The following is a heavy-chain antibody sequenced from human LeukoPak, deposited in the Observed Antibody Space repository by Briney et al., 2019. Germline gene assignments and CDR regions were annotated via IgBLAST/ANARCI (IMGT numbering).Heavy chain of an antibody. D-gene: IGHD6-19*01. Sequence: ASVKVSCKASGYTFTGYYMYWVRQAPGQGLEWMGWINPNSGGTNYAQKFQGRVTMTRDTSISTAYMELSRLRSDDTAVYYCATRYSSGWYVFDYWGQGTLVTVSS. CDR1: GYTFTGYY. CDR3: ATRYSSGWYVFDY. V-gene: IGHV1-2*02. CDR2: INPNSGGT. J-gene: IGHJ4*02.